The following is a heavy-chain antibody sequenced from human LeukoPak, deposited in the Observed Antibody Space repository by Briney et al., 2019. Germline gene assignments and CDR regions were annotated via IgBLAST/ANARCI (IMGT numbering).Heavy chain of an antibody. CDR3: ARIHCNSASCFYFDY. CDR1: RGSISNDNW. Sequence: NTSETLSLTCAVSRGSISNDNWWTWVRQPPGKGLEWIGEIHHSGITHCNPSLKSQVTISVDRSKNQFSLKLNSVTAADTAVYYCARIHCNSASCFYFDYWGQGTLVTVSS. D-gene: IGHD2-2*01. CDR2: IHHSGIT. J-gene: IGHJ4*02. V-gene: IGHV4-4*02.